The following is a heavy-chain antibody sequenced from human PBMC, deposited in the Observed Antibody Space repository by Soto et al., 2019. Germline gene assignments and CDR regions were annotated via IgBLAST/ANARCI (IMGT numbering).Heavy chain of an antibody. D-gene: IGHD6-19*01. J-gene: IGHJ4*02. CDR2: IIPLFGKA. V-gene: IGHV1-69*06. CDR3: ATEHNSGWYFFDY. Sequence: SVKVSCKASGGSFSTLGINWVRQAPGQGLEWMGGIIPLFGKARYAETSQGRVTITADTSTGTAYMEVSSLRSDGTAVFYCATEHNSGWYFFDYWGPGNLVTVSS. CDR1: GGSFSTLG.